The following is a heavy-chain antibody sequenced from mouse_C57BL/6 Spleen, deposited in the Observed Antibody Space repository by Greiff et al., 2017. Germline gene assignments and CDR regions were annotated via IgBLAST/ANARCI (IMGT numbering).Heavy chain of an antibody. CDR1: GYTFTSYW. J-gene: IGHJ2*01. CDR3: ARRGVTTRYYFDY. D-gene: IGHD2-2*01. Sequence: QVQLQQPGAELVMPGASVKLSCKASGYTFTSYWMHWVKQRPGQGLEWIGEIDPSDSYTNYNQKFKGKSTLTVDKSSSTAYMQLSSLTSEDSAVYYCARRGVTTRYYFDYWGQGTTLTVSS. V-gene: IGHV1-69*01. CDR2: IDPSDSYT.